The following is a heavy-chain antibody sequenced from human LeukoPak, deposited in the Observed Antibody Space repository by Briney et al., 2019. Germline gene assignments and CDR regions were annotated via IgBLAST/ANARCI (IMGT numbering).Heavy chain of an antibody. D-gene: IGHD4-17*01. CDR2: IYYSGST. J-gene: IGHJ5*02. CDR3: ARSGTTVTTVWFDP. CDR1: GGSISSYY. Sequence: SETLSLICTVSGGSISSYYWSWIRQPPGKGLEWIGYIYYSGSTNYNPSLKSRVTISVDTSKNQFSLKLSSVTAADTAVYYCARSGTTVTTVWFDPWGQGTLVTVSS. V-gene: IGHV4-59*08.